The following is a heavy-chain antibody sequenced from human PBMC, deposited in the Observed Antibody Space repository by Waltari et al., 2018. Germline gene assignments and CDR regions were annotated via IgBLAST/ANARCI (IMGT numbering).Heavy chain of an antibody. CDR2: IYPTGST. J-gene: IGHJ4*02. CDR1: GASITSYF. V-gene: IGHV4-4*07. D-gene: IGHD2-2*01. Sequence: QVQLQESGPGLVKPSETLSLTCTVSGASITSYFWTWIRQPAGKGLEWLGRIYPTGSTNYNPSLKSRVTISVDKSTNHFSLKLSSVTAADTAVYYCARGQYCSSTSCYVDSWGQGTLVTVSS. CDR3: ARGQYCSSTSCYVDS.